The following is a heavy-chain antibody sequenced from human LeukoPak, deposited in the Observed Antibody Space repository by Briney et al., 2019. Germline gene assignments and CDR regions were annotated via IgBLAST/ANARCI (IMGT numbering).Heavy chain of an antibody. Sequence: GGSLRLSCAASGFTFSNALMSWVRQAPGKGLEWVGRIKSKTDGGTTDYVVPVKGRFTISRDDSKNTLYLQMNSLKTEDTAVYYCTTASSSWYSPWDYFDYWGQGTLVTVSS. J-gene: IGHJ4*02. CDR1: GFTFSNAL. D-gene: IGHD6-13*01. V-gene: IGHV3-15*01. CDR2: IKSKTDGGTT. CDR3: TTASSSWYSPWDYFDY.